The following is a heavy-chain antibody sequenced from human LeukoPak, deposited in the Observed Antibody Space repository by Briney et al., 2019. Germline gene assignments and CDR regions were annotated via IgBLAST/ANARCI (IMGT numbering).Heavy chain of an antibody. Sequence: GGSLRLSCAASGFTFSSYAMSWVRQAPGKGLEWVSAISGSGDSTYYADSVKGRFTISRDNSYNTLYLQMNSLRAEDTAAYYCAKGATVTNLNWYFDPWGRGTLVTVSS. CDR3: AKGATVTNLNWYFDP. CDR1: GFTFSSYA. J-gene: IGHJ2*01. D-gene: IGHD4-17*01. CDR2: ISGSGDST. V-gene: IGHV3-23*01.